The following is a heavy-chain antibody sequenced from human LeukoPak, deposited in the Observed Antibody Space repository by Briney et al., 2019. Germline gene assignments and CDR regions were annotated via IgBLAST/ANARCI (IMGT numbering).Heavy chain of an antibody. Sequence: PSETLSLTCTVSGGSISSYYWSWIRQPPGKGLEWIGYIYTSGSTNYNPSLKSRVTISVDTSKNQFSLKLTSVTAADTAVYYCATSTTGYYYGMDVWGQGTTVTVSS. D-gene: IGHD1-1*01. V-gene: IGHV4-4*09. CDR1: GGSISSYY. CDR2: IYTSGST. J-gene: IGHJ6*02. CDR3: ATSTTGYYYGMDV.